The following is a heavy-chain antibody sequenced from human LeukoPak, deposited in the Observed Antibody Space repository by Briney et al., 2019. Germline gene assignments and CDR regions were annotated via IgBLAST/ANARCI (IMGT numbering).Heavy chain of an antibody. D-gene: IGHD6-6*01. CDR2: IYHSGST. V-gene: IGHV4-30-2*01. CDR1: GGSISSGGYY. CDR3: ARDPGIAARPDNWFDP. J-gene: IGHJ5*02. Sequence: SETLSLTCTVSGGSISSGGYYWSWIRQPPGKGLEWIGCIYHSGSTYYNPSLKSRVTISVDTSKNQFSLKLSSVTAADTAVYYCARDPGIAARPDNWFDPWGQGTLVTVSS.